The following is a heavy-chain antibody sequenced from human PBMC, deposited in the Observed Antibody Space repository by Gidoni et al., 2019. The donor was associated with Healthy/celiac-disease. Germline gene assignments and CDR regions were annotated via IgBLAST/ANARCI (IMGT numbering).Heavy chain of an antibody. V-gene: IGHV4-59*01. J-gene: IGHJ4*02. Sequence: QVQLQESGPGLVKPSETLSLTCTVSGGSIRSYYWSWIRQPPGKGLEWIGYIYYSGSTNYNPSLKSRVTISVDTSKNQFSLKLSSVTAADTAVYYCARGRYDFWSGYSYPSFDYWGQGTLVTVSS. D-gene: IGHD3-3*01. CDR3: ARGRYDFWSGYSYPSFDY. CDR2: IYYSGST. CDR1: GGSIRSYY.